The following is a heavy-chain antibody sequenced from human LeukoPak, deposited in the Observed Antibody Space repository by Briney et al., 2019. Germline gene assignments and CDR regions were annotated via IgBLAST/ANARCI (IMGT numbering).Heavy chain of an antibody. CDR3: AVHLTAAHYGSGSYYSSPGAFDI. CDR2: IIPIFGTA. J-gene: IGHJ3*02. V-gene: IGHV1-69*13. CDR1: GGTFSSYA. Sequence: SVKVSCKASGGTFSSYAISWVRQAPGQGLEWMGGIIPIFGTANYAQEFQGRVTITADESTSTAYMELSSLRSEDTAVYYCAVHLTAAHYGSGSYYSSPGAFDIWGQGTMVTVSS. D-gene: IGHD3-10*01.